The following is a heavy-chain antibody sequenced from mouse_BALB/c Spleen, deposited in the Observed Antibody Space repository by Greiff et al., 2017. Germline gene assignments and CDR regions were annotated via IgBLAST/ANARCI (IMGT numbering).Heavy chain of an antibody. CDR3: ARDGNPYYYAMDY. CDR1: GFTFSSFG. J-gene: IGHJ4*01. V-gene: IGHV5-17*02. D-gene: IGHD1-1*01. CDR2: ISSGSSTI. Sequence: EVQLQESGGGLVQPGGSRKLSCAASGFTFSSFGMHWVRQAPEKGLEWVAYISSGSSTIYYADTVKGRFTISRDNPKNTLFLQMTSLRSEDTAMYYCARDGNPYYYAMDYWGQGTSVTVSS.